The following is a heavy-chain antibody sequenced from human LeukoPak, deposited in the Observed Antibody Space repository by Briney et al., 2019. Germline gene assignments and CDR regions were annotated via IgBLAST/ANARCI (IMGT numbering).Heavy chain of an antibody. CDR3: VKARYSSSWWVVDY. J-gene: IGHJ4*02. CDR1: GFTFSSYA. CDR2: ISGSGGST. Sequence: GGSLRLSCAASGFTFSSYAMSWVRQAPGKGLEWVSAISGSGGSTYYADSAKGRLTISRDNSKNTVYLQMNSLRAEDTAVYYCVKARYSSSWWVVDYWGQGTLVTVSS. D-gene: IGHD6-6*01. V-gene: IGHV3-23*01.